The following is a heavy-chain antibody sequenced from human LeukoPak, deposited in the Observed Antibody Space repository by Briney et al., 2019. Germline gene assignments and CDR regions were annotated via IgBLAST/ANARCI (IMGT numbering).Heavy chain of an antibody. CDR2: INPKSGDT. Sequence: ASVKVSCKASGYTFIDYYMHWMRQAPGQGLEWMGWINPKSGDTNYAQKFQGRVTTTRDTSITTAYMDLSSLRSEDTAVYYCARTAMGSHDAFDIWGQGTMVTVSS. D-gene: IGHD5-18*01. CDR1: GYTFIDYY. CDR3: ARTAMGSHDAFDI. J-gene: IGHJ3*02. V-gene: IGHV1-2*02.